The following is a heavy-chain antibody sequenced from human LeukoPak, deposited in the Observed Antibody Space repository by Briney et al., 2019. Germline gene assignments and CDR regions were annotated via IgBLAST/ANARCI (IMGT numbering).Heavy chain of an antibody. J-gene: IGHJ4*02. Sequence: ASVKVSCKVSGYTLTELSMHWVRQAPGKGLEWMGGFDPEDGETIYAEKFQGRVTMTEDTSTDTAYMELSSLRSEDTAVYYCATDPLDDSNYGGIGVVYYWGQGTLVTVSS. V-gene: IGHV1-24*01. D-gene: IGHD4-11*01. CDR3: ATDPLDDSNYGGIGVVYY. CDR1: GYTLTELS. CDR2: FDPEDGET.